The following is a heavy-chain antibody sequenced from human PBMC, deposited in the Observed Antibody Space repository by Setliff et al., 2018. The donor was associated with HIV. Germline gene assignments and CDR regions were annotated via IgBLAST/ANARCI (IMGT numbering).Heavy chain of an antibody. V-gene: IGHV1-46*01. CDR2: INPGDGST. D-gene: IGHD3-16*01. Sequence: ASVKVSCKASGYTFTSYYIYWVRQAPGQGLQWMGIINPGDGSTIYAQKFQGRVTVTRDTSTSTLYMELSSLRSEDTAVYYCARDATYDYVWGTSSLVLDYWGQGTLVTVSS. CDR3: ARDATYDYVWGTSSLVLDY. J-gene: IGHJ4*02. CDR1: GYTFTSYY.